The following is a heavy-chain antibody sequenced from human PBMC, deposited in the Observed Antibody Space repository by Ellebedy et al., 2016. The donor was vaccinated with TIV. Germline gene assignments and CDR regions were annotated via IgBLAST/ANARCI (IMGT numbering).Heavy chain of an antibody. V-gene: IGHV3-48*02. CDR3: ARDTTVTTWYYYYYDMDV. D-gene: IGHD4-11*01. CDR1: GFTFSSCT. Sequence: PGGSLRLSCAASGFTFSSCTMNSVRQAPGKGLEWVSYISSSSTIYYADSVKCRFTISRDNAKNSLYLQMNSLRDEDTAVYYCARDTTVTTWYYYYYDMDVWGQGTTVTVSS. CDR2: ISSSSTI. J-gene: IGHJ6*02.